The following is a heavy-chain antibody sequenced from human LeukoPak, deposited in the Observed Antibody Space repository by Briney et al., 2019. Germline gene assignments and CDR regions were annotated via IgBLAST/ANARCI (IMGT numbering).Heavy chain of an antibody. CDR1: GFTFSSSE. V-gene: IGHV3-48*03. D-gene: IGHD6-13*01. CDR2: ISSSGGTI. CDR3: TRSGQHLFDF. Sequence: PGGSLRLSCAASGFTFSSSEMNWVRQAPGKGLEWVSYISSSGGTISYADSVKGRFTISRDNAKNSLHLQMNSLRAEDTAIYYCTRSGQHLFDFWGQGTLVTVSS. J-gene: IGHJ4*01.